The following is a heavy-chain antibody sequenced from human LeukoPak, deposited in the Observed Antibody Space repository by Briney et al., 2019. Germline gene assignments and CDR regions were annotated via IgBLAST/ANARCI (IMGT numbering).Heavy chain of an antibody. V-gene: IGHV3-74*01. CDR2: ISNDGTRT. D-gene: IGHD2-15*01. J-gene: IGHJ5*01. CDR1: GVTFSSHS. Sequence: PGGSLTLSCAASGVTFSSHSMHWVRQAPGKGLVWVSGISNDGTRTTYADSVKGRFTISRDNAKNTLYLQMHSLRAEDTAVYSCARGWFRPDSRGQGPLVTVSS. CDR3: ARGWFRPDS.